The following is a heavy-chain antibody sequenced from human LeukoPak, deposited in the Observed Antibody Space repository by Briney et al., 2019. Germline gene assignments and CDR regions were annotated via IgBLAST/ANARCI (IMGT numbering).Heavy chain of an antibody. CDR2: ISCSSSYI. D-gene: IGHD5-12*01. CDR1: GFTFSSYS. Sequence: PGGSLRLSCAASGFTFSSYSMNWVRQAPGKGLEGVSSISCSSSYIYYADAVKGRFTISRDNAKNSLYLQMNSLRAEDTAVYYCARVGTGYGSDYWGQGTLVTVSS. J-gene: IGHJ4*02. CDR3: ARVGTGYGSDY. V-gene: IGHV3-21*01.